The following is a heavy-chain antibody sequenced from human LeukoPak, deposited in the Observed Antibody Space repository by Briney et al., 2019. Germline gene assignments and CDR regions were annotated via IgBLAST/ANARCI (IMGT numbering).Heavy chain of an antibody. CDR1: GFTFSSNS. J-gene: IGHJ4*02. CDR2: ISDSSLTI. CDR3: ARDRIFGVARLDY. Sequence: GGSLRLSCAASGFTFSSNSMNWVRQAPGKGLEGISYISDSSLTIYYADSVKGRFTISRDNAKNSLYLQMNSLRAEDTAVYYCARDRIFGVARLDYWGQGTLVTVSS. D-gene: IGHD3-3*01. V-gene: IGHV3-48*01.